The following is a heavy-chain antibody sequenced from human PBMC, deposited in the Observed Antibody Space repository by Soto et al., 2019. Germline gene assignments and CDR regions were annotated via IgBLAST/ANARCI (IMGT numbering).Heavy chain of an antibody. D-gene: IGHD5-18*01. CDR2: INHSGST. V-gene: IGHV4-34*01. Sequence: KPSETLSLTCAVYGGSFSGYYWSWIRQPPGKGLEWIGEINHSGSTNYNPSLKSRVTISVDTSKNQFSLKLSSVTAADTAVYYCARSRLIYTGYSYAPEYYFDYWGQGTLVTVSS. CDR3: ARSRLIYTGYSYAPEYYFDY. CDR1: GGSFSGYY. J-gene: IGHJ4*02.